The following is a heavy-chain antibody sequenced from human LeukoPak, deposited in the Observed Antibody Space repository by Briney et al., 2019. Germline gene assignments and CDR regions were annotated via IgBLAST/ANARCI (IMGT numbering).Heavy chain of an antibody. CDR2: ISGSGGST. Sequence: GGSLRLSCAASGFTFINYAMTWVRQAPGKGLEWVSAISGSGGSTYYADSVKGLFTISRDNSKNTLYLQMNSLRAEDTAVYYCAKSTQLRGGIATDFDSWGQGTLVTVSS. D-gene: IGHD3-16*02. J-gene: IGHJ4*02. CDR3: AKSTQLRGGIATDFDS. CDR1: GFTFINYA. V-gene: IGHV3-23*01.